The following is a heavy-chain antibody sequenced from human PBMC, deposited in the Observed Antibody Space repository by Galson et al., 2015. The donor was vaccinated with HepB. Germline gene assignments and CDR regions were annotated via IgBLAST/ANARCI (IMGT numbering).Heavy chain of an antibody. Sequence: LRLSCAASRFTFSSYAMSWVRQAPGKGLEWVSVITPSGGSIHYADSVKGRFTISRDDSKSTLHLQMNGLKAEDTAIYYCAKGGDYPYYFDSWGQGTLVTVSS. CDR3: AKGGDYPYYFDS. J-gene: IGHJ4*02. V-gene: IGHV3-23*01. CDR2: ITPSGGSI. D-gene: IGHD4-11*01. CDR1: RFTFSSYA.